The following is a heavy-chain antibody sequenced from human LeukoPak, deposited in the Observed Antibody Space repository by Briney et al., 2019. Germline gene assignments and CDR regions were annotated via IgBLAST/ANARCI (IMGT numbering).Heavy chain of an antibody. CDR1: GFTFSGYA. CDR2: VSDSGGST. J-gene: IGHJ5*02. D-gene: IGHD5-24*01. V-gene: IGHV3-23*01. CDR3: AKGDGYNYDNWFDP. Sequence: PGGSLRLSCAASGFTFSGYALSCVRQAPGKGLQWVSSVSDSGGSTYYADSVKGRFTISRDNSKNTLYLQMNSLRAEDTAVYYCAKGDGYNYDNWFDPWGQGTLVTVSS.